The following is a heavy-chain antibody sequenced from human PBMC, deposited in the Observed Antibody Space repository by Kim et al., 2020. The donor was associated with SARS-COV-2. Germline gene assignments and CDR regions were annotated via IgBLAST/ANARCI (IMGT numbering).Heavy chain of an antibody. CDR2: ISGSGGST. J-gene: IGHJ4*02. CDR1: GFTFSSYA. D-gene: IGHD6-13*01. V-gene: IGHV3-23*01. CDR3: AKARTYSSSWPVNFDY. Sequence: GGSLRLSCAASGFTFSSYAMSWVRQAPGKGLEWVSAISGSGGSTYYADSVKGRFTISRDNSKNTLYLQMNSLRAEDTAVYYCAKARTYSSSWPVNFDYWGQGTLVTVSS.